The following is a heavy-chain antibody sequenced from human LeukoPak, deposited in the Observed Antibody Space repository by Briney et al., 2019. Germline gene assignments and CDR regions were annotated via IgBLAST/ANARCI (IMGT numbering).Heavy chain of an antibody. Sequence: GGSLRLSCAASGFTFSNYYMSWIRQAPGKGLEWVSYISSSSSYTDYADSVKGRFTISRDNAKNSLNLQMNSLRAEDTAVYYCETDSGYSGYPDYWGQGSLVTVSS. CDR3: ETDSGYSGYPDY. J-gene: IGHJ4*02. D-gene: IGHD5-12*01. V-gene: IGHV3-11*05. CDR2: ISSSSSYT. CDR1: GFTFSNYY.